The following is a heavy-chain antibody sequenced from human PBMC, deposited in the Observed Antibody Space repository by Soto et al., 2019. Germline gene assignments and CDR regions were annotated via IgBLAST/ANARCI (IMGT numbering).Heavy chain of an antibody. J-gene: IGHJ4*02. D-gene: IGHD1-20*01. CDR3: ASSYNWNDGGFDY. CDR1: GGTFSSYA. V-gene: IGHV1-69*01. Sequence: QVQLVQSGAEVKKPGSSGKVYCKASGGTFSSYAISWVRQAPGQGLEWMGGIIPIFGTANYAQKFQGRVTITADESTSTAYRELSSLRSEDTGVYYCASSYNWNDGGFDYWGQGTLVTVSS. CDR2: IIPIFGTA.